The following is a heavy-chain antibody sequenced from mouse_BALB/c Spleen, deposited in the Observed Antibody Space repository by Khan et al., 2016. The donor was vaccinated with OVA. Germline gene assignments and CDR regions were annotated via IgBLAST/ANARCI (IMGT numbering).Heavy chain of an antibody. Sequence: QVQLQQSGAELVRPGVSVKISCKGSGYTFTDYAMHWVKQSHAKSLEWIGVISTYYGAADYHQKFKGQATMTVDTSSSHAYMELARLHTEDSAIYYCAKGSGNSRFAYWGQGTLVTVSA. J-gene: IGHJ3*01. CDR3: AKGSGNSRFAY. CDR2: ISTYYGAA. V-gene: IGHV1S137*01. D-gene: IGHD1-3*01. CDR1: GYTFTDYA.